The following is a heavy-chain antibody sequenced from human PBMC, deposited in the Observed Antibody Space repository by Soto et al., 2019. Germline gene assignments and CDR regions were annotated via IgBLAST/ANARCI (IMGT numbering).Heavy chain of an antibody. CDR3: ARDGRGYSSGWYVRPPDY. CDR1: GYTFTSYG. Sequence: QVQLVQSGAEVKKPGASVKVSCKASGYTFTSYGISWVRQAPGQGLEWMGWISAYNGNTNYAQKLQGRVTMTTDTSTSTAYMELRSLRSDDTAVYYCARDGRGYSSGWYVRPPDYWGQGTLVTVSS. D-gene: IGHD6-19*01. J-gene: IGHJ4*02. CDR2: ISAYNGNT. V-gene: IGHV1-18*01.